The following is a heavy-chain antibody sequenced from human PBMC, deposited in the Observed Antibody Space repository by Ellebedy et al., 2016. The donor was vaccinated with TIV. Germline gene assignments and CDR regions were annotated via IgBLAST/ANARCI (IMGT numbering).Heavy chain of an antibody. CDR2: ISGSADST. D-gene: IGHD3-9*01. CDR3: AKDVLTGQPYYFDY. J-gene: IGHJ4*02. Sequence: PGGSLRLSCAASGFSFVSYAMNWVRQAPGKGLEWVSSISGSADSTYYADSVKGRFTISRDNSKNTVSLHMNNLRVDDTALYYCAKDVLTGQPYYFDYWGQGLLVTVSS. V-gene: IGHV3-23*01. CDR1: GFSFVSYA.